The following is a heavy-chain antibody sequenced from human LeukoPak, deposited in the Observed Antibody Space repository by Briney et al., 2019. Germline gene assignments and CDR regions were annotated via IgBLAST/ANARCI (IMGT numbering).Heavy chain of an antibody. V-gene: IGHV4-34*01. D-gene: IGHD3-3*01. J-gene: IGHJ4*02. CDR3: ARVDDFWSGYFDY. CDR2: INHSGST. CDR1: GGSFSGYY. Sequence: SETLSLTCAVYGGSFSGYYWSWIRQPPGKGLEWIGEINHSGSTNYNPSLKSRVTISVDTSKNQFSLKLSSVTAADTAVYYCARVDDFWSGYFDYWGQGTLVTVSS.